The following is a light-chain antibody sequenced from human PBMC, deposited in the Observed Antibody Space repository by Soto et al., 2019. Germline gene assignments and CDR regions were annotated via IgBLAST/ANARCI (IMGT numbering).Light chain of an antibody. Sequence: QSALTQPASVSGSPGQSITISCTGTSRDIGGFNYVSWYQQHPGKAPKLVIYEVSNRPSGVSNRFSASKSGNTASLTISGLQAEDEADYYCSSYTISSTLFGGGTKLTVL. J-gene: IGLJ3*02. CDR2: EVS. V-gene: IGLV2-14*01. CDR3: SSYTISSTL. CDR1: SRDIGGFNY.